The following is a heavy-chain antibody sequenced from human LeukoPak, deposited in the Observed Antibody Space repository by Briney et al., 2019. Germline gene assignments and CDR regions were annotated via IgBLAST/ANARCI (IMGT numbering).Heavy chain of an antibody. CDR2: IFSGGST. V-gene: IGHV3-66*01. J-gene: IGHJ5*02. D-gene: IGHD2-15*01. Sequence: GGSLRLSCAASGFTVSSNYMSWVRQAPGKGLEWVSVIFSGGSTYYADSVKGRFTISRDDSKNTLYLQMNSLRAEDTAMYYCARVMTVVVAAGDWYDPWGQGTLVTVSS. CDR3: ARVMTVVVAAGDWYDP. CDR1: GFTVSSNY.